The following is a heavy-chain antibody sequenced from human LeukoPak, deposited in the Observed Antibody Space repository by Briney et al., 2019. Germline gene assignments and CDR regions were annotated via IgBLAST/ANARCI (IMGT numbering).Heavy chain of an antibody. J-gene: IGHJ4*02. CDR2: ISGSGGST. D-gene: IGHD1-26*01. CDR3: AVAGGIVEATFDY. CDR1: GFTFSSYA. Sequence: PGGSLRLSCAASGFTFSSYAMSWVRQAPGKGLEWVSAISGSGGSTYYADSAKGRFTISRDNSKNTLYLQMNSLRAEDTAVYYCAVAGGIVEATFDYWGQGTLVTVSS. V-gene: IGHV3-23*01.